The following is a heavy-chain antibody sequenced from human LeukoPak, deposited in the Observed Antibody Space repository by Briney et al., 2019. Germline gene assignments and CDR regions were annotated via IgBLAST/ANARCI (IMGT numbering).Heavy chain of an antibody. V-gene: IGHV1-24*01. D-gene: IGHD2-15*01. CDR1: RYSLTKLS. CDR3: ATFSGLPLL. J-gene: IGHJ4*02. CDR2: FDPEYGET. Sequence: GASVKVSCKVSRYSLTKLSIHWVRQAPGKGLEWMGGFDPEYGETIYAQRFQGRVTMTEDTSTDTAYMDLSSLRSADTAVYYCATFSGLPLLWGQGTLVTVSS.